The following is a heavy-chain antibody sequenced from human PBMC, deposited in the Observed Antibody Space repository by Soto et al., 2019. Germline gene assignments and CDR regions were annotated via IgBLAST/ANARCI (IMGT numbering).Heavy chain of an antibody. Sequence: QVQLVQSGAEVKKPGSSVKVSCKASGGTFSSYAISWVRQAPGQGLEWMGGIIPIFGTANYAQKFKVRVTIPADESTSTAYMELVSLRSEDTVVYYCARDRGRTGLCSYYYYGIDVWGQETTATVSS. V-gene: IGHV1-69*01. CDR3: ARDRGRTGLCSYYYYGIDV. J-gene: IGHJ6*01. CDR1: GGTFSSYA. D-gene: IGHD6-6*01. CDR2: IIPIFGTA.